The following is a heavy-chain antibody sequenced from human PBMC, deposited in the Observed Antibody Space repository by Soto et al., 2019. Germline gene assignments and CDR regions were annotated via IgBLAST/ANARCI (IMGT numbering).Heavy chain of an antibody. CDR2: IKSKTDGGTT. CDR3: TSQYTQTAYYYYGMDV. V-gene: IGHV3-15*07. CDR1: GFTFSNAW. J-gene: IGHJ6*02. D-gene: IGHD5-18*01. Sequence: PGGSLRLACAASGFTFSNAWMNWVRQAPGKGLEWVGRIKSKTDGGTTDYAAPVKGRFTISRDDSKNTLYLQMNSLKTEDTAVYYCTSQYTQTAYYYYGMDVWGQGTTVTVSS.